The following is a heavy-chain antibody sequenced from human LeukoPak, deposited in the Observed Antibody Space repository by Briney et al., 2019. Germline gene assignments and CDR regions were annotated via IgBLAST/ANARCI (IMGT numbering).Heavy chain of an antibody. J-gene: IGHJ4*02. CDR1: GGVFTTYA. CDR3: TIIPNVILFTHYFEY. CDR2: IIPFLGTT. D-gene: IGHD2-21*01. Sequence: SVKASCKASGGVFTTYAISWVRQAPGQGLEWMGSIIPFLGTTNYAQKFQGRVTITADEPTRTAYMELTYVRSDDTAVYYCTIIPNVILFTHYFEYWGQGTLVTVSS. V-gene: IGHV1-69*11.